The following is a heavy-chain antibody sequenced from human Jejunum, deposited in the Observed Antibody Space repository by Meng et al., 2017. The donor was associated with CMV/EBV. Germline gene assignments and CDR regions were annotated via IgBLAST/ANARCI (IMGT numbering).Heavy chain of an antibody. J-gene: IGHJ4*02. CDR1: GSSFSDNG. CDR2: IDLCERDT. CDR3: VRGTSAWYGVDY. V-gene: IGHV3-74*03. D-gene: IGHD6-19*01. Sequence: VQQGPARGVLGPPWGPLRPSCLAAGSSFSDNGIEWVRQAPREGVMCFSRIDLCERDTTYAESVRGRFTISRDTAKNTLYLQMNNLRADDTGIYYCVRGTSAWYGVDYWGQGTLVTVSS.